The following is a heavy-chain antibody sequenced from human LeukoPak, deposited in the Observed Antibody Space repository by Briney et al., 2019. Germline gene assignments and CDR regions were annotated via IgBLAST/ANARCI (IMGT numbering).Heavy chain of an antibody. V-gene: IGHV3-21*01. CDR1: GFTFSTYW. D-gene: IGHD6-19*01. CDR2: ISSSSSYI. Sequence: GGSLRLSCAASGFTFSTYWMTWVRQAPGKGLEWVSSISSSSSYIYYADSVKGRFTISRDNAKNSLYLQMNSLRAEDTAVYYCARNSEWLVVGYYYYYMDVWDKGTTVTVSS. CDR3: ARNSEWLVVGYYYYYMDV. J-gene: IGHJ6*03.